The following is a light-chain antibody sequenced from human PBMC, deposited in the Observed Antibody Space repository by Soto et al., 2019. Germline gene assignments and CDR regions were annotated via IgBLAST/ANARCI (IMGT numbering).Light chain of an antibody. CDR2: EVS. J-gene: IGLJ3*02. CDR3: SSYTRSSTWV. V-gene: IGLV2-14*01. CDR1: SSDVGGYNY. Sequence: QSALTQPASLSGSPGQSITISCTGTSSDVGGYNYVSWFQQHPGKAPKLMIYEVSNRPSGVSNRFSGSKSANTASLTISGLQAEDEAEYHCSSYTRSSTWVFGGGTKLTVL.